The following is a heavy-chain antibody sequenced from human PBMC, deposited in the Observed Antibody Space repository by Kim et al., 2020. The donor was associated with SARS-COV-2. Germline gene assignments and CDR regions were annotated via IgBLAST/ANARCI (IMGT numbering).Heavy chain of an antibody. D-gene: IGHD2-2*01. CDR3: VREGGKVVVPAAMDY. V-gene: IGHV3-30-3*01. CDR1: GFTFSSYA. CDR2: ISYDGSNK. J-gene: IGHJ4*02. Sequence: GGSLRLSCAASGFTFSSYAMHWVRQAPGKGLEWVAVISYDGSNKYYADSVKGRFTISRDNSKNTLYLQMNSLRAEDTAVYYCVREGGKVVVPAAMDYWGQGTLVTVSS.